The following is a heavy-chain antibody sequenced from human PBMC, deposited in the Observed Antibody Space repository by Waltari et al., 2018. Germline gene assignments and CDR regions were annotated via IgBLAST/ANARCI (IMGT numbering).Heavy chain of an antibody. CDR1: GYTFTSYY. CDR2: FDPEDGET. CDR3: ATDPSLAAMADY. Sequence: QVQLVQSGAEVKKPGASVKVSCKASGYTFTSYYMHWVRQAPGKGLEWMGGFDPEDGETIYAQKFQGRVTMTEDTSTDTAYMELSSLRSEDTAVYYCATDPSLAAMADYWGQGTLVTVSS. D-gene: IGHD5-18*01. J-gene: IGHJ4*02. V-gene: IGHV1-24*01.